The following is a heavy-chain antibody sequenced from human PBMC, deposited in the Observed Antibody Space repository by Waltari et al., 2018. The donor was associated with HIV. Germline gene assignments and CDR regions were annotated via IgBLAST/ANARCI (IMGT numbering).Heavy chain of an antibody. CDR1: GFAYVSCA. Sequence: EVQLLESGGGLVQPGGSRRLSCAASGFAYVSCAMTWVRQSPGRGLGWVSTISGSGADSFYADSVKGRFSISRDNSKNTVYLQMNNLRAADTAIYYCAKAFSDNTAYYYDFWGRGTRVTVAS. J-gene: IGHJ4*02. D-gene: IGHD3-22*01. CDR2: ISGSGADS. CDR3: AKAFSDNTAYYYDF. V-gene: IGHV3-23*01.